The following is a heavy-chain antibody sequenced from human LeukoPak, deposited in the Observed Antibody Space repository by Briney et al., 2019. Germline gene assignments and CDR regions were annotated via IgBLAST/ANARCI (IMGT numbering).Heavy chain of an antibody. CDR3: ARQSRGIAVAGLDY. CDR1: RGSISSYY. CDR2: IYYNVST. J-gene: IGHJ4*02. Sequence: SETLSLTCTVSRGSISSYYWTWIRQPPGKGLEWIGYIYYNVSTNYNPSLKSRVTISVGASKNQFSLKLTSVTAADTAVYYCARQSRGIAVAGLDYWGQGTLVTVSS. V-gene: IGHV4-59*08. D-gene: IGHD6-19*01.